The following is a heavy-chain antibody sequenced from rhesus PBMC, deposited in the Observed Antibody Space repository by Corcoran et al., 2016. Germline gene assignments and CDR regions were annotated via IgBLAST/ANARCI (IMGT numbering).Heavy chain of an antibody. D-gene: IGHD6-31*01. CDR2: ITTVGDNT. V-gene: IGHV3S5*01. J-gene: IGHJ4*01. CDR3: AKGGNGWHFDY. Sequence: GGSLNLSFAASGFTFSSYGMSWFRQAPGKGLEGVSAITTVGDNTYYAASVKGRFTIARYTSATKLSLQMNSLRTEDTAVNYCAKGGNGWHFDYWGQGVLVTVSS. CDR1: GFTFSSYG.